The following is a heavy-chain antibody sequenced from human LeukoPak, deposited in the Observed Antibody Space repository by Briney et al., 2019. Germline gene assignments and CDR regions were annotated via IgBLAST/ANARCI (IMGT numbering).Heavy chain of an antibody. J-gene: IGHJ5*02. Sequence: SETLSLTCTVSGGSISSYYWSWIRQPPGKGLEWIGYIYYSGSTNYNPSLKSRVTTSVDTSKNQFSLKLSSVTAADTAVYYCARDRRNWNVEYNWFDPWGQGTLVTVSS. CDR3: ARDRRNWNVEYNWFDP. CDR1: GGSISSYY. CDR2: IYYSGST. V-gene: IGHV4-59*01. D-gene: IGHD1-20*01.